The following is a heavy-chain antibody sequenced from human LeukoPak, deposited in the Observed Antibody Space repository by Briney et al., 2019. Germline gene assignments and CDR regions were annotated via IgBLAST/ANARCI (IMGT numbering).Heavy chain of an antibody. V-gene: IGHV4-39*07. D-gene: IGHD1-26*01. CDR1: GGSISSSSYY. J-gene: IGHJ4*02. CDR3: ARAWELPANY. CDR2: IHYSGST. Sequence: SETLSLTCTVSGGSISSSSYYWGWIRQPPGKGLEWIGSIHYSGSTYYNPSLKSRVTISVDTSKNQFSLKLSSVTAADTAVYYCARAWELPANYWGQGTLVTVSS.